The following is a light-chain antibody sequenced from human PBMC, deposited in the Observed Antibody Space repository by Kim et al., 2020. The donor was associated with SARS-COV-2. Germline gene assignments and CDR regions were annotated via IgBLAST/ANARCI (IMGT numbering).Light chain of an antibody. Sequence: DIQMTQSPSTLSASVGDRVTITCRASQNIDNWLAWYQQKPGKAPKLLIYKASRLHSGVPSRFSGSGSGTEFTLTISSLQPDDFAIYFCQQYETYWTFGLGTKVEIK. J-gene: IGKJ1*01. CDR2: KAS. V-gene: IGKV1-5*03. CDR3: QQYETYWT. CDR1: QNIDNW.